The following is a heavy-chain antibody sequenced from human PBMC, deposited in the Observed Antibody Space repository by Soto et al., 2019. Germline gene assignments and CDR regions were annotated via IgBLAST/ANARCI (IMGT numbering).Heavy chain of an antibody. D-gene: IGHD3-3*01. CDR1: GGSFSGYY. Sequence: SETLSLTCAVYGGSFSGYYWSWIRQPPGKGLEWIGEINHSGSTNYNPSLKSRVTISVDTSKNQFSLKLSSVTAADTALYYCARGRFLEWLSRYYYYGMDVWGQGTTVTVSS. CDR3: ARGRFLEWLSRYYYYGMDV. CDR2: INHSGST. J-gene: IGHJ6*02. V-gene: IGHV4-34*01.